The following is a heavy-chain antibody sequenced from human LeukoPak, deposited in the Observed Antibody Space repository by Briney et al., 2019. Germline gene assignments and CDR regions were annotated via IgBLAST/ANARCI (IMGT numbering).Heavy chain of an antibody. D-gene: IGHD7-27*01. CDR2: INPNSGGT. CDR1: GYTFTGYY. V-gene: IGHV1-2*02. J-gene: IGHJ4*02. Sequence: GASVKVSCKASGYTFTGYYMHWVRQAPGQGLEWMGWINPNSGGTNYAQNFQGRVTMTRDTSISTAYMELSRLRSDDTAVYYCARSNWDSYFDHWGQGTLVTVSS. CDR3: ARSNWDSYFDH.